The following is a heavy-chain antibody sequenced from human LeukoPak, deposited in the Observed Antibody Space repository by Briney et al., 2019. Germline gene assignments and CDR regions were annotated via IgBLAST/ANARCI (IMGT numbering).Heavy chain of an antibody. CDR3: ARDLVRSGFSVSW. CDR2: ITSRSNDI. D-gene: IGHD3-22*01. Sequence: GGSLRLSCAGSGFTFSSYTMNWVRQAPGKGLEWVSSITSRSNDIYYADSVKGRFTISRDNAKNSVYLQMTSLRAEDTGVYYCARDLVRSGFSVSWGGQGTLVTVSS. J-gene: IGHJ4*02. CDR1: GFTFSSYT. V-gene: IGHV3-21*01.